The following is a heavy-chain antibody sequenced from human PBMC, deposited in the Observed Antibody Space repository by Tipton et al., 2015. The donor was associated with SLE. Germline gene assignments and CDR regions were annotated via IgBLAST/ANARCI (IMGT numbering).Heavy chain of an antibody. V-gene: IGHV4-39*07. Sequence: TLSLICTVSGGSISSSSFYWGWIRQPPGKGLEWIGSFYYGKSTFYNPSLKSRVTISVDTSTNRPSLQLSSVTAADTALYYCARLISAYDCNFDYWGQGTLVTVSS. D-gene: IGHD5-12*01. CDR2: FYYGKST. J-gene: IGHJ4*02. CDR1: GGSISSSSFY. CDR3: ARLISAYDCNFDY.